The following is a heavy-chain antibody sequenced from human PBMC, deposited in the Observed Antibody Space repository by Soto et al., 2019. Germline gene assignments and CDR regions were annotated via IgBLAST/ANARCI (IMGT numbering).Heavy chain of an antibody. CDR1: GFTFDTYW. CDR2: ISSDGTIS. V-gene: IGHV3-74*01. Sequence: GGSLGLCSAASGFTFDTYWVNRFRQAPGQGPEWLSGISSDGTISSYADYVKCRFTISRDNARNTLSLQMNSLRADDTAVYYCARLSGDHSAFFSYGMDAWGQGTTVTVSS. CDR3: ARLSGDHSAFFSYGMDA. J-gene: IGHJ6*02. D-gene: IGHD2-21*01.